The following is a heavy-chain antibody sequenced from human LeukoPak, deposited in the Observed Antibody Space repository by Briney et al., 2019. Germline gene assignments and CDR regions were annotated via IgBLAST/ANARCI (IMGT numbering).Heavy chain of an antibody. CDR3: AKDGDIVVVVAATAYPFDY. Sequence: PGGSLRLSCAASGFTFSSYAMSWVRQAPGKGLEWVSAISGSGGSTYYADSVKGRFTISRDNSKNTLYLQMNSLRAEDTAIYYCAKDGDIVVVVAATAYPFDYWGQGTLVAVSS. CDR2: ISGSGGST. J-gene: IGHJ4*02. V-gene: IGHV3-23*01. D-gene: IGHD2-15*01. CDR1: GFTFSSYA.